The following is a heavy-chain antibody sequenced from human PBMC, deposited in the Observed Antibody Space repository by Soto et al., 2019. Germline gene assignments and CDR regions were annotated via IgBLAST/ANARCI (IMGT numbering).Heavy chain of an antibody. V-gene: IGHV4-30-4*01. CDR1: GGSISSGDYY. CDR2: IYYSGST. D-gene: IGHD2-2*01. CDR3: GTMPIVVEPAPMDV. Sequence: SETLSLTCAVSGGSISSGDYYWSWIRQPPGKGLEWIGYIYYSGSTSYNASLKSRTSISADPSNNQFSLKLHSLTAADTAVYFCGTMPIVVEPAPMDVWGPGTSVTVSS. J-gene: IGHJ6*02.